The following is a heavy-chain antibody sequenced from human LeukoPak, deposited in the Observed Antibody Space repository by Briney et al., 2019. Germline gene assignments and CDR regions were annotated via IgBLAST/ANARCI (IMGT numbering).Heavy chain of an antibody. J-gene: IGHJ5*02. V-gene: IGHV1-18*01. D-gene: IGHD3-10*01. CDR3: ATTGIGSRDWFDP. CDR2: ICTYTGTP. Sequence: WASVKVSCKASGYTFTNYGISWVRQAPGQGLEWVGWICTYTGTPHYAQKLQGRVTMTTDTSTNTAYMDLRSLRSDDTAVYYCATTGIGSRDWFDPWGQGTLVTVSS. CDR1: GYTFTNYG.